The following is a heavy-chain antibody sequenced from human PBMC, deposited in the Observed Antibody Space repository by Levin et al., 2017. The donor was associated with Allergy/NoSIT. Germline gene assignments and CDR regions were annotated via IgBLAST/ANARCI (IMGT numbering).Heavy chain of an antibody. D-gene: IGHD2-21*02. Sequence: ASVKVSCKGSGGTFSTNTLAWVRQAPGQGLEWMGEIIPILGSAKYAQKFQGRVTINADESTRTAYMGLSSLKSEDTAIYYCASKGCGGDCRDAFDIWGQGTMVTVSS. CDR3: ASKGCGGDCRDAFDI. CDR2: IIPILGSA. CDR1: GGTFSTNT. J-gene: IGHJ3*02. V-gene: IGHV1-69*13.